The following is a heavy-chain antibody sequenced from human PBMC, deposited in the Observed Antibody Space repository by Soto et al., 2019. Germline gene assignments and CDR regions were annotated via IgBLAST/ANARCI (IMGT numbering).Heavy chain of an antibody. D-gene: IGHD1-1*01. Sequence: GGSLRLSCAASGFTFSSYGMHWVRQAPGKGLEWVAVIWYDGSNKYYADSVKGRFTISRDNSKNTLYLQMNSLRAEDTAVYYCARAFSLVTAGIDYWGQGTLVTVSS. CDR3: ARAFSLVTAGIDY. CDR1: GFTFSSYG. J-gene: IGHJ4*02. CDR2: IWYDGSNK. V-gene: IGHV3-33*01.